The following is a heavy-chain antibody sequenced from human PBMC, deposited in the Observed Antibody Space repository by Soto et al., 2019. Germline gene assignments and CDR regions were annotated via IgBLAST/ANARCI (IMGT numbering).Heavy chain of an antibody. D-gene: IGHD2-15*01. Sequence: QVQVVESGGGVVQPGRSLRLSCAASGFTFSNFGMHWVRQAPGKGLEWVAAISSDGSDKYYLDSVKGRFIISRDNSKNTLFLQMNSLRVEDTALYYCVRGSDVARQELDYWGQGTLVTVSS. CDR1: GFTFSNFG. CDR2: ISSDGSDK. V-gene: IGHV3-30*03. CDR3: VRGSDVARQELDY. J-gene: IGHJ4*02.